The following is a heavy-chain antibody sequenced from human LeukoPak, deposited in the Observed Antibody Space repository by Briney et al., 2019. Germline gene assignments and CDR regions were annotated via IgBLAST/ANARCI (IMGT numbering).Heavy chain of an antibody. CDR2: IYWDDDK. CDR1: GFSLSTSGVG. V-gene: IGHV2-5*02. Sequence: SGPTLVKPTQTLTLTCTFSGFSLSTSGVGVGWIRQPPGRALEWLALIYWDDDKRYSPSLKSRLTITKDTPKNQVVLTMTNMDPVDTATYYCAHGGLRSSAISFDPWGQGTLVTVSS. CDR3: AHGGLRSSAISFDP. D-gene: IGHD4-17*01. J-gene: IGHJ5*02.